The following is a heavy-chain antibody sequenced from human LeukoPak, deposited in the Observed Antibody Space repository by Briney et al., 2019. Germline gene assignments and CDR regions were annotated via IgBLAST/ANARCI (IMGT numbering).Heavy chain of an antibody. Sequence: ASVKVSCKASAYTFSNYGFNWVRQAPGQGLEWMGWISAYNGNTKYAQKLQGRFTMTTDTSTSTAYMELRSLTSDDTAVYYCARDLDALGSYYTDFWGQGTLVTVSS. D-gene: IGHD3-10*01. J-gene: IGHJ4*02. CDR3: ARDLDALGSYYTDF. CDR2: ISAYNGNT. CDR1: AYTFSNYG. V-gene: IGHV1-18*01.